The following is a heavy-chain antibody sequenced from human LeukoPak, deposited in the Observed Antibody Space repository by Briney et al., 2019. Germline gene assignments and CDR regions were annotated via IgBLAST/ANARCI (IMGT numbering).Heavy chain of an antibody. CDR2: IYTSGST. CDR1: GGSISSYY. D-gene: IGHD3-10*01. V-gene: IGHV4-4*07. J-gene: IGHJ6*03. CDR3: ARAVGSGSFQTYYYYMDV. Sequence: SETLSLTCTVSGGSISSYYWSWIRQPAGKGLEWIGRIYTSGSTNYNPSLKSRVTMSVDTSKNQFSLKLSSVTAADTAVYYCARAVGSGSFQTYYYYMDVWGKGTAVTISS.